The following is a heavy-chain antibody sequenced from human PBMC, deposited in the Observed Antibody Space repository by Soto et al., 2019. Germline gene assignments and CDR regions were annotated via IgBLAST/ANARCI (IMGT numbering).Heavy chain of an antibody. CDR3: AKAVIAPAGTLYYFDY. J-gene: IGHJ4*02. CDR1: GYTFSSYA. D-gene: IGHD6-13*01. Sequence: GGSLRLSCAASGYTFSSYAMSWVRQAPGKGLAWVSSISGSGGTTYYADSVKGRFTISRDNSKNTLYLQMNSLRAEDTAVYYCAKAVIAPAGTLYYFDYWGQGTLVTVS. V-gene: IGHV3-23*01. CDR2: ISGSGGTT.